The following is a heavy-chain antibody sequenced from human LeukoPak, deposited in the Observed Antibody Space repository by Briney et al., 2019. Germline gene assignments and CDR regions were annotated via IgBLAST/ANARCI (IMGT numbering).Heavy chain of an antibody. D-gene: IGHD2-2*01. Sequence: ASVKVSCKASSYTFTAYHIHWVRQAPGQGLEWMGSINPNSAVTNYAQKFQGRVTMTRDTSISTVYMELSRLTPDDTAVYYCAREVRIVVPTSRPYYYMDVWGKGTTATVSS. J-gene: IGHJ6*03. CDR1: SYTFTAYH. CDR2: INPNSAVT. V-gene: IGHV1-2*02. CDR3: AREVRIVVPTSRPYYYMDV.